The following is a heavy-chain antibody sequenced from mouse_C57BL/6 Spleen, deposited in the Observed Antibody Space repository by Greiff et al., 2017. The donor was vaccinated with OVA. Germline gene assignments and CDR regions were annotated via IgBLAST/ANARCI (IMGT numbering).Heavy chain of an antibody. Sequence: EVKLMESGGDLVKPGGSLKLSCAASGFTFSSYGMSWVRQTPDKRLEWVATISRGGSYTYYPDSVKGRFTISRDNAKNTLYLQRSSLKSEDTAMYYCARQSRAWFAYWGQGTLVTVSA. CDR2: ISRGGSYT. CDR3: ARQSRAWFAY. V-gene: IGHV5-6*01. J-gene: IGHJ3*01. CDR1: GFTFSSYG.